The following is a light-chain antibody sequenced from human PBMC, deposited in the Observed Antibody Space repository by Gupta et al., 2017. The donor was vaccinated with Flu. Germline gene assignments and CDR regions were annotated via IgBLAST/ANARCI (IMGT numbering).Light chain of an antibody. J-gene: IGLJ2*01. CDR2: DDK. CDR1: QLGNKG. Sequence: SYVLTQPPSVSVAPGQTATLTCEVNQLGNKGVHWYQQKTGQAPKLVVFDDKNRPAGIPPRFSGSNSGNTATVIIDRVAVGEEADYYCQVWENSGDNHVGFGGGTKVTVL. V-gene: IGLV3-21*02. CDR3: QVWENSGDNHVG.